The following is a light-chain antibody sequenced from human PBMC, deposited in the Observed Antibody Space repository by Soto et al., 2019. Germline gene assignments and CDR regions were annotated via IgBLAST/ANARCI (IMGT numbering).Light chain of an antibody. Sequence: EIHVTQGKSFLPSGLLEIKTITCRASQGIRNDLGWYQQKPGKAPKRLIYAASSLQSGVPSRFSGSGSGTELYVTGIRLQPDDFAAYPCLQPTSYLIPFAEGTRLEIK. CDR1: QGIRND. CDR3: LQPTSYLIP. V-gene: IGKV1-17*01. J-gene: IGKJ5*01. CDR2: AAS.